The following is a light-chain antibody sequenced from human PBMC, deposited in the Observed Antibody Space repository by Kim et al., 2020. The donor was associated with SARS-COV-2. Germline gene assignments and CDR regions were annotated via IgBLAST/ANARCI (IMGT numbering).Light chain of an antibody. CDR3: QQFKDWPPLT. V-gene: IGKV3D-15*01. CDR2: DAS. Sequence: SPGERATLSCRASETVSNKLAWYQQKPGQAPSLLIYDASSRAAGIPDRFRGRGSGTEFTLTITSLQPEDSAVYYCQQFKDWPPLTFGGGTKVEIK. J-gene: IGKJ4*01. CDR1: ETVSNK.